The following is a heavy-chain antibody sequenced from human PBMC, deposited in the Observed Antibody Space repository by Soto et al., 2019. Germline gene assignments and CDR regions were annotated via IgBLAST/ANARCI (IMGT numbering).Heavy chain of an antibody. CDR3: AGEGRTVVPAATQYNWFDP. Sequence: HPGGSLRLSCAASGFTFSSYGMHWVRQAPGKGLEWVAVIWYDGSNKYYADSVKGRFTISRDNSKNTLYLQMNSLRAEDTAVYYCAGEGRTVVPAATQYNWFDPWGQGALVTVSS. CDR1: GFTFSSYG. J-gene: IGHJ5*02. D-gene: IGHD2-2*01. CDR2: IWYDGSNK. V-gene: IGHV3-33*01.